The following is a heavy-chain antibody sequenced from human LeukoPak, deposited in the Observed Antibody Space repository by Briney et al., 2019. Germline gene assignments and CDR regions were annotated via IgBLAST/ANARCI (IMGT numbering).Heavy chain of an antibody. J-gene: IGHJ4*02. V-gene: IGHV3-30*02. CDR3: AKVEDGYSLNY. D-gene: IGHD5-24*01. CDR2: TRYDGRNE. CDR1: GFTFSNYG. Sequence: GGSLRLSCAASGFTFSNYGMHWHRQAPGKGLEWVAFTRYDGRNEYCADSVKGRFTISRDNSKNTLYLQMNSLRVEDTAMYYCAKVEDGYSLNYWGQGTLVTVSS.